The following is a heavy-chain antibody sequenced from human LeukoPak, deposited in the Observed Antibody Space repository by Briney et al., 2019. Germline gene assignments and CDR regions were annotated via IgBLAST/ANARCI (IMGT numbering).Heavy chain of an antibody. D-gene: IGHD2-2*01. Sequence: PGGSLRLSCAASGFTFSSYAMSWVRQAPGKGLEWVSAISGSGGSTYYADSVKGRFTISRDNSKNTLYLQMNSLRAEDTAVYYCAKPIRDRRVGVPAAQSAMVRGAHDAFDIWGQGTMVTGSS. V-gene: IGHV3-23*01. CDR1: GFTFSSYA. CDR3: AKPIRDRRVGVPAAQSAMVRGAHDAFDI. CDR2: ISGSGGST. J-gene: IGHJ3*02.